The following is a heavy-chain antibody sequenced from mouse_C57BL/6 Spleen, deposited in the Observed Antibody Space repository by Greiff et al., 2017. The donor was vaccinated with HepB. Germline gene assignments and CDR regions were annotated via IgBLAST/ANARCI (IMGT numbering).Heavy chain of an antibody. CDR2: ISSGSSTI. V-gene: IGHV5-17*01. CDR3: ARSGTWWYFDV. J-gene: IGHJ1*03. CDR1: GFTFSDYG. D-gene: IGHD4-1*01. Sequence: EVKLVESGGGLVKPGGSLKLSCAASGFTFSDYGMHWARQAPEKGLEWVAYISSGSSTIYYADTVKGRFTISRDNAKNTLFLQMTSLRSEDTAMYYCARSGTWWYFDVWGTGTTVTVSS.